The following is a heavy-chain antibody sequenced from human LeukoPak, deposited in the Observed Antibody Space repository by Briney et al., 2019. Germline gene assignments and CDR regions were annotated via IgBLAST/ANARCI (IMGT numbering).Heavy chain of an antibody. Sequence: PSETLSLTCTVSGGXISSGGYYWSWLRQHPGKGLEWIGYIYYSGSTYYNPSLKSRVTISVDTSKTQFSLKLSSVTAADTAVYYCARLKGFNYFDYWGQGTLVTVSS. V-gene: IGHV4-31*03. D-gene: IGHD2-15*01. J-gene: IGHJ4*02. CDR3: ARLKGFNYFDY. CDR2: IYYSGST. CDR1: GGXISSGGYY.